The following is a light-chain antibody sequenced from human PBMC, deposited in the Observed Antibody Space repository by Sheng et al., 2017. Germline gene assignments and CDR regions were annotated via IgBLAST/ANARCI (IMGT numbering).Light chain of an antibody. CDR1: QSVSSK. CDR2: DVS. J-gene: IGKJ3*01. V-gene: IGKV3-15*01. Sequence: IVMTQSPATLSVSPGERATLSCRASQSVSSKLAWYQQKPGQAPRLLIYDVSTRATDIPVRFSGSGSGTEFTLTISSLQSEDFAVYYCQQYNNWPPEITFGPGTKVDIK. CDR3: QQYNNWPPEIT.